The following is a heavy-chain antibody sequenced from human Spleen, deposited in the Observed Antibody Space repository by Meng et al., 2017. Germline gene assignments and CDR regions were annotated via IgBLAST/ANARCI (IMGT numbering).Heavy chain of an antibody. D-gene: IGHD2-2*01. CDR2: IYDSGST. Sequence: QVQLQESGPGLVKPSGTLALTCAVSGCSISSSNWWSWVRQPPGKGLEWIGEIYDSGSTNYNPSLKSRVTISVDKSKNQFSLKLGSVTAADTAVYYCARDPKPFCSSSSCYHWFDPWGQGTLVTVSS. CDR1: GCSISSSNW. V-gene: IGHV4-4*02. CDR3: ARDPKPFCSSSSCYHWFDP. J-gene: IGHJ5*02.